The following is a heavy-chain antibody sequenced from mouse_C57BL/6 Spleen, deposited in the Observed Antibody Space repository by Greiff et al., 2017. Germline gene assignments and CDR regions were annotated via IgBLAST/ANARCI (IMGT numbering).Heavy chain of an antibody. CDR1: GFTFSSYG. CDR3: ARHGDYYFDY. CDR2: ISSGGSYT. V-gene: IGHV5-6*01. Sequence: EVHLVESGGDLVKPGGSLKLSCAASGFTFSSYGKSWVRQTTDKRLEWVATISSGGSYTYYPDSVKGLVTFSRDHAKNTLYLQMGGLKSEDTAMYYCARHGDYYFDYWGQGTTLTVSS. J-gene: IGHJ2*01.